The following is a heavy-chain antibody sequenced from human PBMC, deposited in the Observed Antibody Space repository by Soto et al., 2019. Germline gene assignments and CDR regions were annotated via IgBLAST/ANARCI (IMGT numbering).Heavy chain of an antibody. J-gene: IGHJ4*02. Sequence: PSETLSLTCAVYGGSFSSGYYYWSWIRQPPGKGLEWIGYIYYSGSTYYNPSLKSRVTISVDTSKNQFSLKLSSVTAADTAVYYCARGVRYFDYWGQGTLVTVSS. CDR3: ARGVRYFDY. D-gene: IGHD3-10*01. CDR1: GGSFSSGYYY. V-gene: IGHV4-30-4*02. CDR2: IYYSGST.